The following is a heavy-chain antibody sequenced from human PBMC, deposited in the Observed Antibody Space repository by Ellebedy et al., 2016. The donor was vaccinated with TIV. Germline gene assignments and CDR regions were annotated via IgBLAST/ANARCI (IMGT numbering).Heavy chain of an antibody. Sequence: ASVKVSCKASGYTFTSYGISWVRQAPGQGLEWMGWISAYNGNTNYAQKLQGRVTMTTDTSTSTAYMELRSLRSDDTAVYYCALGIDSWGAGYYFDYWGQGTLVTVSS. D-gene: IGHD3-16*01. CDR2: ISAYNGNT. CDR1: GYTFTSYG. J-gene: IGHJ4*02. CDR3: ALGIDSWGAGYYFDY. V-gene: IGHV1-18*04.